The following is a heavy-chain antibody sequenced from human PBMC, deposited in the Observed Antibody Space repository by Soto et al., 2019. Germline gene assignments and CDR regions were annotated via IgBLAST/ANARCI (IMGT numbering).Heavy chain of an antibody. CDR3: AREATAMAFDPDFDY. CDR1: GFTFSSYG. D-gene: IGHD5-18*01. V-gene: IGHV3-33*01. Sequence: GGSLRLSCAASGFTFSSYGMHWVRQAPGKGLEWVAVIWYDGSNKYYADSVKGRFTISRDNSKNTLYLQMNSLRAEDTAVYYCAREATAMAFDPDFDYWGQGTLVTVSS. CDR2: IWYDGSNK. J-gene: IGHJ4*02.